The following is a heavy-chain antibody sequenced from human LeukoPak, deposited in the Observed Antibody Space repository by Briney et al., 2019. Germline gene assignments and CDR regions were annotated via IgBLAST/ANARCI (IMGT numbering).Heavy chain of an antibody. V-gene: IGHV3-73*01. CDR2: IRSKANSYAT. D-gene: IGHD3-9*01. CDR3: ARDFTYYDILTGYQYYFDY. Sequence: GGSLRLSCAASGFTFSGSAMHWVRQASGKGLEWVGRIRSKANSYATAYAASVKGRFTISRDDSKNTAYLQMNSLKTEDTAVYYCARDFTYYDILTGYQYYFDYWGQGTLVTVSS. CDR1: GFTFSGSA. J-gene: IGHJ4*02.